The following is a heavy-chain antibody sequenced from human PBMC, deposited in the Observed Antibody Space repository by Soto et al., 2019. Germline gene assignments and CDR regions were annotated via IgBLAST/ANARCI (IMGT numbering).Heavy chain of an antibody. CDR3: ARGLSVTLFAH. V-gene: IGHV4-31*03. CDR2: IYYSGST. CDR1: GGSISTGGYY. J-gene: IGHJ4*02. D-gene: IGHD4-17*01. Sequence: QVQLQESGPGLVKPSQTLSLTCNVSGGSISTGGYYWTWIRQHPGKGLEWIGYIYYSGSTYYNPSLKSRVTISVDTSKNQFSLKLSSVTAADTAVYYCARGLSVTLFAHWGQGTLVTVSS.